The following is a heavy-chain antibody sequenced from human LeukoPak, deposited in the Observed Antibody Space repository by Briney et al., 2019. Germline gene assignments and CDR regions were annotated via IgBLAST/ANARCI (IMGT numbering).Heavy chain of an antibody. V-gene: IGHV3-30*02. D-gene: IGHD2-8*02. CDR2: IWSDGNNR. CDR3: AKDPGASVSGFHMDV. CDR1: GSTFRNYG. J-gene: IGHJ6*03. Sequence: PGGSLRLSCAASGSTFRNYGMHWVRQATGKGLEWVSFIWSDGNNRFYADSVKGRFTISRDNSKNMLYLQMDTLRAEDTALYYCAKDPGASVSGFHMDVWGKGTTVIVSS.